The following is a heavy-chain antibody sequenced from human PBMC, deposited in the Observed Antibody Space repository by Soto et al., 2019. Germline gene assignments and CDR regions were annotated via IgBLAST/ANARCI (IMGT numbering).Heavy chain of an antibody. Sequence: GSLRLSCAASGFTFSSYAMSWVRQAPGKGLEWVSAISGSGGSTYYADSVKGRFTISRDNSKNTLYLQMNSLRAEDTAVYYCAIRRGSHLYGPLDYWGQGILVTVSS. CDR2: ISGSGGST. CDR3: AIRRGSHLYGPLDY. J-gene: IGHJ4*02. CDR1: GFTFSSYA. V-gene: IGHV3-23*01. D-gene: IGHD3-10*01.